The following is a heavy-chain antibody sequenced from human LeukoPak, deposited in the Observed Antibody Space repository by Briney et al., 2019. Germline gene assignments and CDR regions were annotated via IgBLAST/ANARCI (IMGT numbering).Heavy chain of an antibody. J-gene: IGHJ6*02. Sequence: SETLSLTCTVSGGSISSYYWSWTRQPAGKGLEWIGRIYTSGSTNYNPSLKSRVTMSVDTSKNQFSLKLSSVTAADTAVYYCARDRDYYDSSGYLGYYYYGMDVWGQGTTVTVSS. CDR2: IYTSGST. D-gene: IGHD3-22*01. V-gene: IGHV4-4*07. CDR3: ARDRDYYDSSGYLGYYYYGMDV. CDR1: GGSISSYY.